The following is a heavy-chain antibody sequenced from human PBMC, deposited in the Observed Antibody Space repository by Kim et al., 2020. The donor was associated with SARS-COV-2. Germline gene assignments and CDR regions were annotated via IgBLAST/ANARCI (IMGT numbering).Heavy chain of an antibody. CDR2: IRNKAYGGTT. J-gene: IGHJ4*02. CDR1: GFTFGDYP. V-gene: IGHV3-49*03. D-gene: IGHD5-18*01. CDR3: TRNRGYSYGYSDY. Sequence: GRSLRLSCTASGFTFGDYPMSWFRQAPGKGLEWVGFIRNKAYGGTTEYAASVTGRFTISRDDSKSIAYLQMNSLKTEDTAVYFCTRNRGYSYGYSDYWGQGTLVTVSS.